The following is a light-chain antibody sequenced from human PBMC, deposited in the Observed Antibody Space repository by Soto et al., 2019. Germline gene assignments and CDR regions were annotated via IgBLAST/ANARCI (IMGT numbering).Light chain of an antibody. J-gene: IGKJ1*01. CDR3: LQALQAPLT. CDR2: LGS. CDR1: QSLLASNGYNY. V-gene: IGKV2-28*01. Sequence: DIVMTQSPLSLPVTPGEPASISCRSSQSLLASNGYNYLDWYLQKPGQSPQLLIYLGSNRASGVPDRVSGSGSGTDFTLKISIVEAEDVGVYYCLQALQAPLTFGNGTKVEIK.